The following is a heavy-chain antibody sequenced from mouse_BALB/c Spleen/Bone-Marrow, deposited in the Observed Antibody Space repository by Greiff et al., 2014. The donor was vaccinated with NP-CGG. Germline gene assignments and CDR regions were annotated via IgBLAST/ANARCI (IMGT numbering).Heavy chain of an antibody. Sequence: VQLQQSGAELVRPGALVKLSCKASGFNIKDYYLHWVKQGPEQGLEWIGWIDPEKGNTKYDPNVQGKASIIADTSSNTAYLQLSSLTSEDTAVYYCARGAWARGYFDDWGQGTTLTVSS. CDR1: GFNIKDYY. V-gene: IGHV14-1*02. J-gene: IGHJ2*01. D-gene: IGHD4-1*01. CDR2: IDPEKGNT. CDR3: ARGAWARGYFDD.